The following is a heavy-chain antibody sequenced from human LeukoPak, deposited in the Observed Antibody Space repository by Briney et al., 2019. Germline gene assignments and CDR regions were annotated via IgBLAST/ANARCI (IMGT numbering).Heavy chain of an antibody. CDR3: AKEGLSHDAFHI. Sequence: GGSLRLSCAASGFTFSSYGMHWVRQAPGKGLEWVAVISYDGSNKYYADSVKGRFTISRDNSKNTLYLQMNSLRAEDTSVYYCAKEGLSHDAFHIWGQGTMVTVSS. D-gene: IGHD3/OR15-3a*01. V-gene: IGHV3-30*18. CDR1: GFTFSSYG. CDR2: ISYDGSNK. J-gene: IGHJ3*02.